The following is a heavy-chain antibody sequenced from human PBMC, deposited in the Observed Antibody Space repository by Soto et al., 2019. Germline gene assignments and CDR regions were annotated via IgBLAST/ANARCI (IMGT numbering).Heavy chain of an antibody. CDR2: IYWDDDK. Sequence: QITLKESGPTLVKPTQTLTLTCTFSGFSLSTSGVGVGWIRQPPGKALEWLALIYWDDDKPYSPSLKSRRTITKDTSKNQVVLTMTNMDPVDTATYYCAHRRIQLWFDYWGQGTLVTVSS. D-gene: IGHD5-18*01. CDR3: AHRRIQLWFDY. J-gene: IGHJ4*02. CDR1: GFSLSTSGVG. V-gene: IGHV2-5*02.